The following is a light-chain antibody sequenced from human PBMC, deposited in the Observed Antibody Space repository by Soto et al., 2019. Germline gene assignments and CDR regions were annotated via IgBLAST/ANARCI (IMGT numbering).Light chain of an antibody. Sequence: EIGLTQFPGALSLSPGERVTLSCRASQTVSNTYLAWYQQKSGQAPTFLIYGASNRATGIPDRFSGSGSGKAFTLTISRLEPEDFAVYYCRQYGALPPNFGGGNHVEIK. CDR1: QTVSNTY. J-gene: IGKJ4*01. CDR3: RQYGALPPN. V-gene: IGKV3-20*01. CDR2: GAS.